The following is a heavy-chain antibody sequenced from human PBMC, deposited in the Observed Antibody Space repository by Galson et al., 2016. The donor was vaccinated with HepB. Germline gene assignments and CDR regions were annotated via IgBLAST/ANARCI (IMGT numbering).Heavy chain of an antibody. D-gene: IGHD1-1*01. CDR3: VRDWSDDVHIILDS. CDR2: ISTRKGKT. Sequence: SVKVSCKASGYRFTRYGMSWVRQAPGQGPEWLGWISTRKGKTTVSQKFKDRLTMTADSYTNIAYLELRRLQMDDTAAYFCVRDWSDDVHIILDSWGQGTLVTVSS. CDR1: GYRFTRYG. V-gene: IGHV1-18*01. J-gene: IGHJ4*02.